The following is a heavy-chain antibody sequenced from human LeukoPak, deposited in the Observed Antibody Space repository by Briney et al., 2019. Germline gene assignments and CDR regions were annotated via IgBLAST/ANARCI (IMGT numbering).Heavy chain of an antibody. Sequence: SETLSLTCNVSGGSITTFYWSWIRQPPGKGLEWIGYIFYTGTTHYNPSLKSRVTISVDSSKNQFSLSLSSVTAADTAVYYCAGQLRSDAFDFWGQGTLVTVSS. CDR1: GGSITTFY. CDR3: AGQLRSDAFDF. CDR2: IFYTGTT. J-gene: IGHJ3*01. V-gene: IGHV4-59*08. D-gene: IGHD2-21*02.